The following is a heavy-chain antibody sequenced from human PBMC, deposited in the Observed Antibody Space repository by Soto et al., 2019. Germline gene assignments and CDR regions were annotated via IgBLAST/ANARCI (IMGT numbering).Heavy chain of an antibody. CDR3: ARGPQYSLIDY. CDR2: IWFDGSNK. D-gene: IGHD2-15*01. Sequence: GGSLRLSCAASGFTFSNYGMHWVRQAPGKGLEWMALIWFDGSNKYYADSVKGRFTISRDNSKNTLYVQMNSLRAEDTAVYYCARGPQYSLIDYWGQGTLVTVSS. CDR1: GFTFSNYG. J-gene: IGHJ4*02. V-gene: IGHV3-33*01.